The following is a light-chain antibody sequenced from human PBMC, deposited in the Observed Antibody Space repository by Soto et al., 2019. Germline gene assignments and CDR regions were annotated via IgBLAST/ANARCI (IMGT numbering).Light chain of an antibody. CDR3: YSYTTSNTRQIV. Sequence: ALTQPASVSGSPGQSITISCTGTSSDVGGYNYVSWYQQHPGKAPKFMIYDVSSRPSGVSNRFSGSKSGNTASLTISGLQAEDEADYYCYSYTTSNTRQIVFGTGTKVT. CDR1: SSDVGGYNY. V-gene: IGLV2-14*03. J-gene: IGLJ1*01. CDR2: DVS.